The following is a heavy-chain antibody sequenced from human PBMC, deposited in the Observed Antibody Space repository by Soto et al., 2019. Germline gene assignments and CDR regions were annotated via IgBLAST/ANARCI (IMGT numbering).Heavy chain of an antibody. J-gene: IGHJ4*02. D-gene: IGHD6-13*01. CDR1: GFTFGDYA. V-gene: IGHV3-49*04. CDR3: TPQQLFFDY. CDR2: IRGKPYGGTT. Sequence: PGGSLRLSCTASGFTFGDYAMTWVRQAPGKGLEWVGFIRGKPYGGTTEYAASVKGRFSISRDDSKSIAYLQMNRLKTEDTGVYYCTPQQLFFDYWGQGTQVTVSS.